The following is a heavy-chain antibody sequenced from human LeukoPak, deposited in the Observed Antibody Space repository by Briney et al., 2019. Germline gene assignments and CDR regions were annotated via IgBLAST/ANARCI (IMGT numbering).Heavy chain of an antibody. Sequence: ASVKVSCKASGGTFSSYAISWVRQAPGQGLEWMGGIIPIFGTANYAQKFQGRVTITTDESTSTAYMELSSLRSEDTAVYYCARDRLVGVYEAFDIWGQGTMVTVSS. D-gene: IGHD1-26*01. J-gene: IGHJ3*02. CDR2: IIPIFGTA. CDR1: GGTFSSYA. V-gene: IGHV1-69*05. CDR3: ARDRLVGVYEAFDI.